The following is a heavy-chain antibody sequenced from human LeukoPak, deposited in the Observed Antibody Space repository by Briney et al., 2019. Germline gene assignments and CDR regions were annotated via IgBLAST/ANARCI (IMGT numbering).Heavy chain of an antibody. J-gene: IGHJ5*02. D-gene: IGHD2-2*01. CDR3: ARHRSRYCSSTSCPGTTNWFDP. CDR2: IYYSGST. CDR1: GGSISSSSYY. Sequence: SETLSLTCTVSGGSISSSSYYWGWIRQPPGKGLEWIGSIYYSGSTYYNPSLKSRVTISVDTSKNQFSLKLSSVTAADTAVYYCARHRSRYCSSTSCPGTTNWFDPWGQGTLVTVSS. V-gene: IGHV4-39*01.